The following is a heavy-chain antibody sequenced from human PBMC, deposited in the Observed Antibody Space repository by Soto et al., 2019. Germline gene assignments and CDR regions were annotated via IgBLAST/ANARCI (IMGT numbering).Heavy chain of an antibody. CDR3: AREVQVHTPAFVY. Sequence: QVQLVQSGDEMKKPGSSVKVSCQSSGGTFNTYAMNWVRQAPGQGPEWMGDISPMFGAANYAPKFQGRVTITADESTGTSYIQLSSLTSEDTALYFCAREVQVHTPAFVYWGQGTLVTVSS. CDR1: GGTFNTYA. J-gene: IGHJ4*02. D-gene: IGHD3-10*01. CDR2: ISPMFGAA. V-gene: IGHV1-69*19.